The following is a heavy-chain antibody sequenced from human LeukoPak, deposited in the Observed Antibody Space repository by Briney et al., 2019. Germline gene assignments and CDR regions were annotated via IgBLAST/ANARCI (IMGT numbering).Heavy chain of an antibody. CDR2: IKQDGSEK. D-gene: IGHD3-3*01. V-gene: IGHV3-7*03. Sequence: GGSLRLSCAASGFIFSSYWMSWVRQAPGKGLEWVANIKQDGSEKYYVDSVKGRFTISRDNAKNSLYLQMNSLRAEDTAVYSCARVGGFLLYYYHYGMDVWGQGTTVTVSS. CDR3: ARVGGFLLYYYHYGMDV. J-gene: IGHJ6*02. CDR1: GFIFSSYW.